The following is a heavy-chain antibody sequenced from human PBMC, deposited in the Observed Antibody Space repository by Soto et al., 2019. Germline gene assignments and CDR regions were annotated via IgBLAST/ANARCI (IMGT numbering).Heavy chain of an antibody. D-gene: IGHD3-22*01. J-gene: IGHJ6*02. CDR2: IYYSGST. V-gene: IGHV4-39*01. CDR3: ARRLYYDSSGFEGGGMDV. CDR1: GGPISSSSYY. Sequence: SETLSLTCTVSGGPISSSSYYWGWIRQPPGKGLEWIGGIYYSGSTYYNPSLKSRVTISVDTSKNQFSLKLSSVTAADTAVYYCARRLYYDSSGFEGGGMDVWGQGTTVTVSS.